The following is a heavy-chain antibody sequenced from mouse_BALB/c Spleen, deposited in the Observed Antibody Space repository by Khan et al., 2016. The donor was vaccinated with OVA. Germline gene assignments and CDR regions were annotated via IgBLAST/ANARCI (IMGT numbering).Heavy chain of an antibody. CDR1: GFTFSDYY. CDR3: ARVDDGYGFAY. CDR2: IRKTASGYTT. D-gene: IGHD1-2*01. Sequence: EVELVESGGGLVEPGGSLRLSCATSGFTFSDYYMSWVRQPPGKALEWLGFIRKTASGYTTEYSASVKGRFTISRDNSQSILYLQMNSLRAEDSATYYSARVDDGYGFAYWGQGTLVTGSA. V-gene: IGHV7-3*02. J-gene: IGHJ3*01.